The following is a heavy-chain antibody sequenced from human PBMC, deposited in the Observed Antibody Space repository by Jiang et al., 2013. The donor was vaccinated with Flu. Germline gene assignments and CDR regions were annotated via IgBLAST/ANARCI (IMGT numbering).Heavy chain of an antibody. CDR3: ARSTSSRWYFDL. J-gene: IGHJ2*01. Sequence: SLKISCQGSGYNFPTYWISWVRQLPGQGLEWMGIIYPGDFDTRYSPSFQGQVTISVDKSTSTAYLQWSSLQASDTAIYYCARSTSSRWYFDLWGRGTLVNVSS. D-gene: IGHD2-2*01. CDR1: GYNFPTYW. CDR2: IYPGDFDT. V-gene: IGHV5-51*01.